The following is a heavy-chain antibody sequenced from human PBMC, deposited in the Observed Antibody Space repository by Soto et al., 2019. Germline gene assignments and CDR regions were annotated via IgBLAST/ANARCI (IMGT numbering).Heavy chain of an antibody. CDR2: ISHRGST. J-gene: IGHJ5*02. CDR1: GDSLSSDKW. CDR3: AAVPLTSGVVSGRFDP. V-gene: IGHV4-4*02. D-gene: IGHD3-3*01. Sequence: QVHLQESGPGLVKPSGTLALTCAVSGDSLSSDKWWTWVRQPPGKGLEGIGEISHRGSTNYSPSFKSRLSLSVDTTKTQFSLRLTSVTAADTAVYYCAAVPLTSGVVSGRFDPWGQGIKVTVSS.